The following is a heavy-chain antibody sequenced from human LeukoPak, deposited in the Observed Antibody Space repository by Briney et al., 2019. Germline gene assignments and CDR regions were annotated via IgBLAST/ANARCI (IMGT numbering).Heavy chain of an antibody. CDR2: IRYGGGNK. J-gene: IGHJ4*02. D-gene: IGHD3-9*01. CDR1: GFSFSRSG. CDR3: AKDPDGLRGVLTGYEY. Sequence: GGSLRLSCAGSGFSFSRSGMHWVRQAPGKGLEWVAFIRYGGGNKFYTDSVKGRFTVSRDNSKNTLYLQMNSLRTEDTAVYYCAKDPDGLRGVLTGYEYWGQGILVTVSS. V-gene: IGHV3-30*02.